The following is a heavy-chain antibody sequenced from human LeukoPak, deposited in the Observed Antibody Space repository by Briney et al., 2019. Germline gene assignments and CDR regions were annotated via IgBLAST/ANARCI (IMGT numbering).Heavy chain of an antibody. CDR2: IYPGDSDT. Sequence: GESLQISCLGSGYSFTSYWIGWVRHMPGKGLEWMGIIYPGDSDTRYSPSFQGQVTISDDKSISTAYLQWRSLKASDTAMYYCARQHTAMVGDAFDIWGEGTMVTVSS. J-gene: IGHJ3*02. CDR3: ARQHTAMVGDAFDI. D-gene: IGHD5-18*01. CDR1: GYSFTSYW. V-gene: IGHV5-51*01.